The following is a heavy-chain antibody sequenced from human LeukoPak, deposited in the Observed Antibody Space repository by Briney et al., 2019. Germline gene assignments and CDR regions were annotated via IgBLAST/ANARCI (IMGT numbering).Heavy chain of an antibody. V-gene: IGHV3-15*01. CDR1: GFTFDDYA. CDR2: TKIKTDDGTP. Sequence: PGGSLRLSCAASGFTFDDYAMHWVRQAPGKGLEWVGLTKIKTDDGTPDYAALVKGRFTISRDDSKNTVYLEMNSLETEDTAVYYCISGGGTADYWGQGTLVSVSS. CDR3: ISGGGTADY. D-gene: IGHD1-1*01. J-gene: IGHJ4*02.